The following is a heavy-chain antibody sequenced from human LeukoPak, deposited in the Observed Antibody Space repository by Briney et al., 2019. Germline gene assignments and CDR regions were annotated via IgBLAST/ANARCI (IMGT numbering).Heavy chain of an antibody. CDR2: MSGSGHEI. V-gene: IGHV3-23*01. J-gene: IGHJ4*02. D-gene: IGHD2-8*01. CDR3: AQYGQNLPEL. CDR1: GFTFTDYW. Sequence: RTGGSLRLSCAASGFTFTDYWMNWFRQAPGEGLEWVSVMSGSGHEIHYADSVKDRFAIFRDNSHNDLFLQMNSLRVEDTAVYFCAQYGQNLPELWGQGTLVTVSS.